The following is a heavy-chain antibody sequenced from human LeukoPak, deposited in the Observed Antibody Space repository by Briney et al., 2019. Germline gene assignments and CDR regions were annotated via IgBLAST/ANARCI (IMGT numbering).Heavy chain of an antibody. J-gene: IGHJ3*02. CDR3: ARQSPLAYCGADRYLDGFDI. CDR2: INHSGST. CDR1: GGSFSGYY. V-gene: IGHV4-34*01. D-gene: IGHD2-21*02. Sequence: PSETLSLTCAVYGGSFSGYYWSWIRQPPGKGLEWIGEINHSGSTNYNPSLKSRVTISVDTSKNQFSLKLSSVTAADTAVYYCARQSPLAYCGADRYLDGFDIWGQGTMVTVSS.